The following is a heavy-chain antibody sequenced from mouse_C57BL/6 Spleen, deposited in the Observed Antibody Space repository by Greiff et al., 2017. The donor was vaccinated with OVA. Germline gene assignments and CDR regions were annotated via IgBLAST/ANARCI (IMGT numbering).Heavy chain of an antibody. CDR3: AREDLPSETLFAY. Sequence: VQLKESGPELVKPGASVKISCKASGYSFTDYNMNWVKQSNGKSLEWIGVINPNYGTTSYNQKFKGKATLTVDQSSSTAYMQLNSLTSEDSAVYYCAREDLPSETLFAYWGQGTLVTVSA. V-gene: IGHV1-39*01. CDR1: GYSFTDYN. J-gene: IGHJ3*01. CDR2: INPNYGTT.